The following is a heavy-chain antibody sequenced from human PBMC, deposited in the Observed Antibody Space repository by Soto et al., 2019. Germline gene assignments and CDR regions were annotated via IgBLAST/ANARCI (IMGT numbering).Heavy chain of an antibody. CDR3: APHTLDTGMPSGY. CDR2: IGGYKGNT. D-gene: IGHD5-18*01. CDR1: GYTFTIYG. J-gene: IGHJ4*02. Sequence: ASVNVSCKASGYTFTIYGVSLVRQAPGQGLEWMGWIGGYKGNTNYAQKLQGRVTLTTDTSTSTAYMELRSLRSDDTAVYYCAPHTLDTGMPSGYWGQGTLVTVSS. V-gene: IGHV1-18*01.